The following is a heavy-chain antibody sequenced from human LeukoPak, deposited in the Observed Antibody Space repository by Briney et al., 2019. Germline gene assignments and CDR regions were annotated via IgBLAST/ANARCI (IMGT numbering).Heavy chain of an antibody. V-gene: IGHV3-33*01. J-gene: IGHJ5*02. Sequence: GGSLRLSCAASGLTFSSYGMHWVRQAPGKGLKWVAVIWYDGSNKYYADSVKGRFTISRDNSKNTLYLQMNSLRAEDTAVYYCAGRLGNSFDPWGQGTLVTVSS. CDR1: GLTFSSYG. CDR3: AGRLGNSFDP. CDR2: IWYDGSNK. D-gene: IGHD7-27*01.